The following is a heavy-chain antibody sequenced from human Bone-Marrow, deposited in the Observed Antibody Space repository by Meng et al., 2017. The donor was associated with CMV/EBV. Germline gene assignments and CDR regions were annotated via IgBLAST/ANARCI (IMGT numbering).Heavy chain of an antibody. V-gene: IGHV3-33*01. J-gene: IGHJ4*02. Sequence: CASFGFTFGVYGMHWARQAPGKGLEWLAVIGHDGTYKDYADSVRGRFTISRDNSKNTLYLQIDSLRAEDTAVYYCARDLGRGRYFDYWGQGALVTVSS. CDR3: ARDLGRGRYFDY. D-gene: IGHD7-27*01. CDR1: GFTFGVYG. CDR2: IGHDGTYK.